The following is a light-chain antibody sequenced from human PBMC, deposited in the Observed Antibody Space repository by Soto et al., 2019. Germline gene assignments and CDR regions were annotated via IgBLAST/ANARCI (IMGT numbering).Light chain of an antibody. V-gene: IGLV2-14*01. Sequence: QSVLTQPASVSGSPGQSITISCTGTSSDVGGYKYVSWYQQHPGKGPKLMIYEVSNRPSGVSDRFSGSKSGNTASLTISGLQAEDESDYYCISYTSSNTYAFGTGTKVTVL. J-gene: IGLJ1*01. CDR3: ISYTSSNTYA. CDR2: EVS. CDR1: SSDVGGYKY.